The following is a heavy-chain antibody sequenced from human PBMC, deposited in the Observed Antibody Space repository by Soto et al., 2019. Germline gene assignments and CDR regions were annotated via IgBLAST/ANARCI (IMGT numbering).Heavy chain of an antibody. CDR2: IYYSGST. CDR1: GGSISSYY. Sequence: PSETLSLTCTVSGGSISSYYWSRIRQPPGKGLEWIGYIYYSGSTNYNPSLKSRVTISVDTSKNQFSLKLSSVTAADTAVYYCARGITIFGVVIIGFGPWGQGTLVTVSS. J-gene: IGHJ5*02. V-gene: IGHV4-59*01. CDR3: ARGITIFGVVIIGFGP. D-gene: IGHD3-3*01.